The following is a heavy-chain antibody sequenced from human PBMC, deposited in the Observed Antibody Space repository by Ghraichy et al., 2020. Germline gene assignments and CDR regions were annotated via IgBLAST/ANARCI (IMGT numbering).Heavy chain of an antibody. Sequence: SETLSLTCTVSGDSISSYYWSWIRQPAGKGLEWIGRIFTTASANYNPSLKSRVTMSVDTSKNQFSPKLSSVTAADTAVEYCARAAVVVHNWFDPWGQGTLVTVSP. CDR2: IFTTASA. J-gene: IGHJ5*02. CDR3: ARAAVVVHNWFDP. D-gene: IGHD6-19*01. V-gene: IGHV4-4*07. CDR1: GDSISSYY.